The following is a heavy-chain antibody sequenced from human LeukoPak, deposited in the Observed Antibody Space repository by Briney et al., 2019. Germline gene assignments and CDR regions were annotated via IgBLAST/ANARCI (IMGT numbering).Heavy chain of an antibody. J-gene: IGHJ6*02. Sequence: ASVKVSCKASGYTFTSYDINWVRQATGQGLEWMGWMNPNSGNTGYAQKFQGRVTMTRNTSISTAYMELSSLRSEDTAVYYCARQLVAAGNYYYYYGMDVWGQGTTVTVSS. CDR3: ARQLVAAGNYYYYYGMDV. V-gene: IGHV1-8*01. D-gene: IGHD6-13*01. CDR2: MNPNSGNT. CDR1: GYTFTSYD.